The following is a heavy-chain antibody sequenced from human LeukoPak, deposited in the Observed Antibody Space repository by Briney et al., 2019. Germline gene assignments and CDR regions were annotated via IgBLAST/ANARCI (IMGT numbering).Heavy chain of an antibody. Sequence: SETLSLTCSLYCGYFSYYYWIWLRQPPPKGLAWVGGINYSGITNYTPSLKSRVTISVDTPKTQFSLKVNSVTAADTAVYYCARGRWTAVPGMPLDPWGQGILVTVSS. CDR2: INYSGIT. CDR1: CGYFSYYY. D-gene: IGHD6-19*01. J-gene: IGHJ5*02. CDR3: ARGRWTAVPGMPLDP. V-gene: IGHV4-34*01.